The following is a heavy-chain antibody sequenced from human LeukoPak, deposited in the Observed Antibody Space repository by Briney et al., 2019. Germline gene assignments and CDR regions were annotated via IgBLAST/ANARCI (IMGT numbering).Heavy chain of an antibody. CDR2: MVDDGNRK. V-gene: IGHV3-7*01. J-gene: IGHJ4*02. CDR1: GFTFGNYW. D-gene: IGHD6-13*01. CDR3: ARGRGIAL. Sequence: GGSLRLSCAASGFTFGNYWMNWVRQAPGKGLVWVANMVDDGNRKNYVDSVKGRFTISRDNVKNSLYLQMNSLRVEDTAVYYCARGRGIALWGQGTLVTVSS.